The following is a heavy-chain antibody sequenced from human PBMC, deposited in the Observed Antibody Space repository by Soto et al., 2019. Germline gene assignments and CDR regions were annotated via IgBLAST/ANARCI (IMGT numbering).Heavy chain of an antibody. CDR2: IYYSGST. V-gene: IGHV4-59*07. CDR1: SGTISSYD. J-gene: IGHJ4*02. D-gene: IGHD6-19*01. CDR3: ARSRYTSGWWTPPFDY. Sequence: PSDTLSLTSAVSSGTISSYDWSGTRQPPRKGLEWIGYIYYSGSTNYNPSLKSRVTISVDTSKNQFSLKLTSVTASDPAVYYCARSRYTSGWWTPPFDYWGQGTLVTVSS.